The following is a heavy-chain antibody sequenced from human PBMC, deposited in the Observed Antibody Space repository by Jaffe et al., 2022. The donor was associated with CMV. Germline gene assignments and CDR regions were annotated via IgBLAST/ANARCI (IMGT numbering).Heavy chain of an antibody. D-gene: IGHD6-13*01. CDR3: AREGIPAAVPAENYFDP. Sequence: QVQLVQSGGEVKKPGASVKVSCKTSGYTFIRHAISWVRQVPGQGLEWVGWISPDNRNTNYAQKFEGRVTMTTDTSTRTVYMELRSLRSDDTAVYYCAREGIPAAVPAENYFDPWGQGTLVSVSS. CDR2: ISPDNRNT. CDR1: GYTFIRHA. J-gene: IGHJ5*02. V-gene: IGHV1-18*04.